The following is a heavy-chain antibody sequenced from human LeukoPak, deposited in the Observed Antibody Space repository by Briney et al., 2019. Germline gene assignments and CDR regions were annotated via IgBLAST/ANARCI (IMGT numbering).Heavy chain of an antibody. CDR2: ISYDGNDK. D-gene: IGHD2-2*01. CDR3: AKDQLGYCSSTSCYDGGDYYYGMDV. Sequence: GRSLRLSCAASGFTFSSYAMDWVRQAPGKGLEWVAVISYDGNDKYYAGSVKGRFTISRDNSKNTLYLQMSSLSAEDTAVYYCAKDQLGYCSSTSCYDGGDYYYGMDVWAKGPRSPSP. CDR1: GFTFSSYA. J-gene: IGHJ6*02. V-gene: IGHV3-30-3*01.